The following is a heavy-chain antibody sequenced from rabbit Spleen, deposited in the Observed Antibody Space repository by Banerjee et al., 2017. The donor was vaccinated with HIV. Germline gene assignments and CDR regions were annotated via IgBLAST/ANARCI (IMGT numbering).Heavy chain of an antibody. CDR3: ARDWASSSGYYSYFNL. D-gene: IGHD1-1*01. J-gene: IGHJ4*01. CDR2: IYAGSSGRT. CDR1: GFDFSSNA. Sequence: QSLEESGGDLVKPGASLTLTCTASGFDFSSNAMCWVRQAPGKGLEWIAYIYAGSSGRTYYANWAKGRFTISKTSSTTVTLQMTSLTAADTATYFCARDWASSSGYYSYFNLWGPGTLVTVS. V-gene: IGHV1S40*01.